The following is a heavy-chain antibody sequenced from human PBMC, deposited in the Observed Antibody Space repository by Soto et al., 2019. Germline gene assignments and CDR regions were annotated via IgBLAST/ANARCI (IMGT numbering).Heavy chain of an antibody. CDR3: ARRWWGRSSFFDY. V-gene: IGHV4-39*01. CDR1: GASITSLYYY. D-gene: IGHD6-6*01. J-gene: IGHJ4*02. Sequence: SETLSLTFTVSGASITSLYYYWGWIRQPPGKGLACIGSSYHSGSTYYAPSLMSRVAMSVDTSKNQFSLKLNSVTAADTAVYYCARRWWGRSSFFDYLGQGTLVTVCS. CDR2: SYHSGST.